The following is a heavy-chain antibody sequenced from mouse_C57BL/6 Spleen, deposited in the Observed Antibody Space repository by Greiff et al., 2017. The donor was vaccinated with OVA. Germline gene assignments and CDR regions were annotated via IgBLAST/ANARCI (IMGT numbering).Heavy chain of an antibody. CDR2: IDPETGGT. CDR3: TSDYGSSFAY. Sequence: VQRVESGAELVRPGASVTLSCKASGYTFTDYEMHWVKQTPVHGLEWIGAIDPETGGTAYNQKFKGKAILTADKSASTAYMALRSLSSEDSAVYYCTSDYGSSFAYWGQGTLVTVSA. J-gene: IGHJ3*01. D-gene: IGHD1-1*01. CDR1: GYTFTDYE. V-gene: IGHV1-15*01.